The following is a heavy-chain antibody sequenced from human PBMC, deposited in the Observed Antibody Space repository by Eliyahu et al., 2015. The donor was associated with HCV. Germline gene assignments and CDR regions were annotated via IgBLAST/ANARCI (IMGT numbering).Heavy chain of an antibody. D-gene: IGHD6-19*01. CDR3: AIRGDSNGIDPNFFHYYGMDI. Sequence: QVQPVQSGAEVKKPGSSVKVSCEASGVVFSRSIISWVRQAPGQGLEWMGRIIPIVGRKHHAQKMEGRITISADTSRSTAYMELGSLTSADTAIYYCAIRGDSNGIDPNFFHYYGMDIWGQGTTVTVSS. V-gene: IGHV1-69*02. CDR2: IIPIVGRK. CDR1: GVVFSRSI. J-gene: IGHJ6*02.